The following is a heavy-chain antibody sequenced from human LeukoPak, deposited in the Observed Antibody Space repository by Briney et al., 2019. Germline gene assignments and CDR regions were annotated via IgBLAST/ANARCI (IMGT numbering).Heavy chain of an antibody. CDR2: VNGSGGST. J-gene: IGHJ4*02. CDR3: AGQGGYTSVWYSLDN. V-gene: IGHV3-23*01. D-gene: IGHD6-19*01. Sequence: GGSLRLSCAASGFTFRSYAMSWVRQAPGKGLEGVAGVNGSGGSTYYAESVKGRFTISRDNAKKTLYLQMNSLRAADTAVYYCAGQGGYTSVWYSLDNWGQGTLVTVSS. CDR1: GFTFRSYA.